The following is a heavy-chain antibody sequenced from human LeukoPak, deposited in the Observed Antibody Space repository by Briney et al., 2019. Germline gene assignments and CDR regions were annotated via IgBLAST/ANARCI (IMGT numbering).Heavy chain of an antibody. V-gene: IGHV3-30*03. Sequence: GGSPRLSCAASGFTFSSYAMSWVRQAPGKGLEWVAVISYDGSNKYYADSVKGRFTISRDNSKNTLYLQMNSLRAEDTAVYYCATTAGPYCSGGSCSIDYWGQGTLVTVSS. D-gene: IGHD2-15*01. CDR2: ISYDGSNK. J-gene: IGHJ4*02. CDR1: GFTFSSYA. CDR3: ATTAGPYCSGGSCSIDY.